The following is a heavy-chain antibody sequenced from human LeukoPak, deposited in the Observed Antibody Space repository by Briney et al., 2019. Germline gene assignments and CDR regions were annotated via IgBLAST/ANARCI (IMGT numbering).Heavy chain of an antibody. CDR1: GYTFTGYY. J-gene: IGHJ4*02. CDR2: INPNSGGT. CDR3: ARDILEWLSEFDY. D-gene: IGHD3-3*01. Sequence: ASVKVSCKASGYTFTGYYMHWVRQAPGQGLEWMGWINPNSGGTNYAQKFQGRVTMTRDTSISTAYMELSRLRSDDTAVYYCARDILEWLSEFDYWGQGTLVTVSS. V-gene: IGHV1-2*02.